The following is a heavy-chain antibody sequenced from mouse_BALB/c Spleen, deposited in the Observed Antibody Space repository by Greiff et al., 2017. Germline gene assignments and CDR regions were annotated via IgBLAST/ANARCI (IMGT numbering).Heavy chain of an antibody. D-gene: IGHD2-4*01. CDR1: GYTFTSYW. CDR3: ATGMITNYFDY. V-gene: IGHV1S81*02. Sequence: QVQLQQPGAELVKPGASVKLSCKASGYTFTSYWMHWVKQRPGKGLEWSGEIKPSNGSTNYNEKFKSKATLTVDKSSSTAYMQLSSLTSEDSAVYYCATGMITNYFDYSAQLPTLTVSS. CDR2: IKPSNGST. J-gene: IGHJ2*01.